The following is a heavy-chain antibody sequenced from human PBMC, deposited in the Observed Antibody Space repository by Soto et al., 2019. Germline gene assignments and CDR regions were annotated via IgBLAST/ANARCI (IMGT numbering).Heavy chain of an antibody. CDR3: ARLGCSSTSCYGMDV. CDR2: IYPGDSDT. J-gene: IGHJ6*02. V-gene: IGHV5-51*01. D-gene: IGHD2-2*01. Sequence: LGESLKISCKGSGYSFTSYWIGWVRQMPGKGLEWMGIIYPGDSDTRYSPSFQGQVTISADKSISTAYLQWSSLRASDTAMYYCARLGCSSTSCYGMDVWRQGTTVTVSS. CDR1: GYSFTSYW.